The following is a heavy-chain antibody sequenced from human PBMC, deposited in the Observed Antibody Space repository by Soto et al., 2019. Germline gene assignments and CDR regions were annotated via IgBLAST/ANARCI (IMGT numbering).Heavy chain of an antibody. J-gene: IGHJ4*02. CDR2: ISGSGGST. CDR1: GFTFSSYA. V-gene: IGHV3-23*01. D-gene: IGHD3-10*01. CDR3: AKDLPHSSSVRGVTY. Sequence: PGGSLRLSCAASGFTFSSYAMSWVRQAPGKGLEWVSAISGSGGSTYYADSVKGRFTISRDNSKNTLYLQMNSLRAEDTTVYYCAKDLPHSSSVRGVTYWGQGTLVTVSS.